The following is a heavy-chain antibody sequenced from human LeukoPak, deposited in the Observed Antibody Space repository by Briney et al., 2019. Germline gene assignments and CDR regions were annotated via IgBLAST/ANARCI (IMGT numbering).Heavy chain of an antibody. CDR1: GGTFSSYA. CDR3: ARDRYCSSTSCYYHDVFDI. CDR2: IIPIFGTA. V-gene: IGHV1-69*01. Sequence: ASVKVSCKASGGTFSSYAISWVRQAPGQGLEWMGGIIPIFGTANYAQKFQGRVTITADESTSTAYMELSSLRSEDTAVYYCARDRYCSSTSCYYHDVFDICGQGTMVTVSS. D-gene: IGHD2-2*01. J-gene: IGHJ3*02.